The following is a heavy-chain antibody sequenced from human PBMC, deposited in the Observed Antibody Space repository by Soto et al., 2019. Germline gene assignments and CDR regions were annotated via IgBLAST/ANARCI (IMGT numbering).Heavy chain of an antibody. D-gene: IGHD6-19*01. V-gene: IGHV3-30-3*01. J-gene: IGHJ4*02. CDR1: GFTFSSYA. Sequence: QVQLVESGGGVVQPGRSLRLSCAASGFTFSSYAMHWVRQAPGKGLEWVAVISYDGSNKYYADSVKGRFTISRDNSKNPLYRQMNSLRAEDTAVYYCASGPVAGKVVYWGQGTLVTVSS. CDR3: ASGPVAGKVVY. CDR2: ISYDGSNK.